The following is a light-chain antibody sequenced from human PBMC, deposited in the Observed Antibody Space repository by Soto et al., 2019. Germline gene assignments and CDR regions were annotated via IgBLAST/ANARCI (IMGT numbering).Light chain of an antibody. CDR2: DAS. CDR3: QQRSSWPRT. J-gene: IGKJ1*01. V-gene: IGKV3-11*01. CDR1: QRISSD. Sequence: IVLTQSPATLSLSPGERPTLSGRASQRISSDLAWYQQKPGQAPRLFIYDASNRVTGIPARFRGSGSGTDFTLTISTLEPEDFAVYYCQQRSSWPRTFGQGTKVEIK.